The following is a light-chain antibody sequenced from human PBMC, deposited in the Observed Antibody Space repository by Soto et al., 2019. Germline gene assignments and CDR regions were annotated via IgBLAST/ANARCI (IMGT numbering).Light chain of an antibody. CDR3: QQFNTYPALT. CDR1: QGISSA. Sequence: AIQLTQSPSSLSASVGDRVTITCWASQGISSALAWYQQKPGKSPNLLIYDVSSLESGVPSRFSGSGSGTDFTLTISSLQPEDFATYYCQQFNTYPALTFGGGTKV. J-gene: IGKJ4*01. V-gene: IGKV1-13*02. CDR2: DVS.